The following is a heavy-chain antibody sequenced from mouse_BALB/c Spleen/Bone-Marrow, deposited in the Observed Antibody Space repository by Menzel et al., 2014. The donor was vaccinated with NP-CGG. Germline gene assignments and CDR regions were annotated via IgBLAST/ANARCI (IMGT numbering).Heavy chain of an antibody. CDR2: ISSGGSYT. CDR1: GFTFSSYT. CDR3: TRDLYDGYSYYAMDY. J-gene: IGHJ4*01. Sequence: EVMLVESGGGLVKPGGSLKLSCAASGFTFSSYTMSRVRQTPEKRLEWVATISSGGSYTYYPDSVKGRFTISRDNAKNTLYLQMSSLKSEDTAMYYCTRDLYDGYSYYAMDYWGQGTSVTVSS. D-gene: IGHD2-3*01. V-gene: IGHV5-6-4*01.